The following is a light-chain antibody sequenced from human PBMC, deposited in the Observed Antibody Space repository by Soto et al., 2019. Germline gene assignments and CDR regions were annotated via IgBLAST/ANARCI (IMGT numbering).Light chain of an antibody. CDR1: SSNVGSNN. V-gene: IGLV1-44*01. CDR3: ASWEGSLNGGV. Sequence: QSVLTQPPSASGAPGQRVTISCSGSSSNVGSNNVTWYQQLPGTAPKLLMYDDDQRPSGVPDRFSGSRSGTSATLGISGLQSGDEADYYCASWEGSLNGGVFGGGTKLTVL. CDR2: DDD. J-gene: IGLJ3*02.